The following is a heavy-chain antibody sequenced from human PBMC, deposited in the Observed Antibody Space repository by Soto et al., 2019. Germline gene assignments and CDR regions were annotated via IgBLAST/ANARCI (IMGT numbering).Heavy chain of an antibody. CDR3: ARSGSDWYAFDP. Sequence: GASVKVSCKASGYTFTNNGISWVQQAPGQGLEWMGWISAYSGNTKYAQKLQDRVTMTTDTSTSTAYMELRSLRSDDTAVYYCARSGSDWYAFDPWGQGTLVTVSS. J-gene: IGHJ5*02. D-gene: IGHD3-9*01. CDR1: GYTFTNNG. V-gene: IGHV1-18*04. CDR2: ISAYSGNT.